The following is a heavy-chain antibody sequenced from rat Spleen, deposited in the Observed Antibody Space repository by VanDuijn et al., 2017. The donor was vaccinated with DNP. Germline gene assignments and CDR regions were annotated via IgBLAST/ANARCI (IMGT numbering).Heavy chain of an antibody. CDR3: ARWTRYFDY. D-gene: IGHD1-7*01. Sequence: VQLQESGPGLVKPSQSLSLTCSVTGYSITSNYWGWIRKFPGNKLEYIGHISYSGSTNYNPALKSRLSITIDTSKNHFFLHLNSVTTEDTATYYCARWTRYFDYWGQGVMVTVSS. J-gene: IGHJ2*01. CDR2: ISYSGST. V-gene: IGHV3-1*01. CDR1: GYSITSNY.